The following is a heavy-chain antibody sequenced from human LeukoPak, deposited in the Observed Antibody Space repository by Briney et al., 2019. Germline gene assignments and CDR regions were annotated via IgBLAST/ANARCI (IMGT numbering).Heavy chain of an antibody. Sequence: GGSLRLPCAAPGFTFSTYWMAWVRQAPGKGLEWVANINQNGSETYYVDSVKGRFTISRDNAKNSLYLQMNSLRVEDTAVYYCARKKYYYDTSTYGWFDPWGQGISVTVSS. CDR3: ARKKYYYDTSTYGWFDP. CDR1: GFTFSTYW. J-gene: IGHJ5*02. V-gene: IGHV3-7*01. D-gene: IGHD3-22*01. CDR2: INQNGSET.